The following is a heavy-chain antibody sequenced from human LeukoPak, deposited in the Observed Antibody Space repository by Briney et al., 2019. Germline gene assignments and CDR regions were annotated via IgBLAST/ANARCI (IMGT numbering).Heavy chain of an antibody. V-gene: IGHV3-11*01. CDR3: AKSRGWQQLWDS. CDR1: GFTFSDYY. CDR2: ISSSGSTI. Sequence: GGSLRLSCAASGFTFSDYYMSWIRQAPGKGLEWVSYISSSGSTIYYADSVKGRFTISRDNSKNTLYLQMNSLRAEDTAVYYCAKSRGWQQLWDSWGQGTLVTVSS. J-gene: IGHJ4*02. D-gene: IGHD5-24*01.